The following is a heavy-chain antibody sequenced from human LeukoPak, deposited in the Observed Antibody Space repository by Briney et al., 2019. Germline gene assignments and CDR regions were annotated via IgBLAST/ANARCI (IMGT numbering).Heavy chain of an antibody. CDR2: IYPGESDI. J-gene: IGHJ4*02. Sequence: GESLKISCKGSGYSFTNYWIGWVRQMPGKGLEWVGLIYPGESDIRYSPSFQGQVTISADKSISTAYLQWSSLKASDTAMYYCARLSSSSAFDYWGQGTLVTVSS. D-gene: IGHD6-6*01. V-gene: IGHV5-51*01. CDR3: ARLSSSSAFDY. CDR1: GYSFTNYW.